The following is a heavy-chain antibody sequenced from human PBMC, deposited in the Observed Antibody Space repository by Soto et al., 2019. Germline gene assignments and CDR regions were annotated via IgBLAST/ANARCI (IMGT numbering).Heavy chain of an antibody. CDR2: IIGSGGST. Sequence: TGGSLRLSCAASGFTFSSYAMSWVRQDPGKGLEWVSAIIGSGGSTYYADSVKGRFTISRHNSKNTLYLQMNSLRAEDTAVYYCARTRDGEIFDYWGQGTLVTVSS. CDR3: ARTRDGEIFDY. D-gene: IGHD4-17*01. J-gene: IGHJ4*02. CDR1: GFTFSSYA. V-gene: IGHV3-23*01.